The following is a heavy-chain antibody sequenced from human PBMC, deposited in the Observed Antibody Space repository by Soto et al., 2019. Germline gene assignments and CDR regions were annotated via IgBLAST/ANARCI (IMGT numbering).Heavy chain of an antibody. CDR2: ISAYNDDT. CDR3: AGVWLPSETSGGYYFDC. J-gene: IGHJ4*02. Sequence: QVQLVQSGAEVKKPGASVKVSCKASGYTFTSYGITWVRQAPGQGLEWMGWISAYNDDTNYAQKLQGRVTMTTDTSNSPAYMEVHSLKSDDTAGYFCAGVWLPSETSGGYYFDCWGQGAMGTVSS. D-gene: IGHD5-18*01. V-gene: IGHV1-18*01. CDR1: GYTFTSYG.